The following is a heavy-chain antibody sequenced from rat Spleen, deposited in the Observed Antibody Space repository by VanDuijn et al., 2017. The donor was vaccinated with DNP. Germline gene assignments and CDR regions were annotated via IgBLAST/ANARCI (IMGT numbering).Heavy chain of an antibody. D-gene: IGHD1-10*01. CDR2: ISPSGGST. Sequence: EVQLVESGGGLVQPGRSLKLSCAASGFTFSNYDMAWVRQAPTKGLEWVASISPSGGSTYYRDSVKGRFTLSGDNAKITLYLQMDSLRSEDTATYYCATHNNYYFDYWGQGVMVTVSS. V-gene: IGHV5-19*01. CDR1: GFTFSNYD. CDR3: ATHNNYYFDY. J-gene: IGHJ2*01.